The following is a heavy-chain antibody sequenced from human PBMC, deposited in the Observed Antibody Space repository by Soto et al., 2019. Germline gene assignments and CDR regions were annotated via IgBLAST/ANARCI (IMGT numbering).Heavy chain of an antibody. CDR1: GGSISSYY. D-gene: IGHD1-26*01. CDR2: IYYSGST. J-gene: IGHJ4*02. Sequence: QVQLQESGPGLVKPSETLSLTCTVSGGSISSYYWSWIRQPPGKGLEWIGYIYYSGSTNYNPSLKRRVTLSVDTSKNQFSLELSSVTAADTAVYYCARGVGATEGDYWGQGTLVTVSS. V-gene: IGHV4-59*01. CDR3: ARGVGATEGDY.